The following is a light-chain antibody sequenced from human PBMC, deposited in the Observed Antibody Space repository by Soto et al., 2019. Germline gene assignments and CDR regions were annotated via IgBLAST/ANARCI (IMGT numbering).Light chain of an antibody. CDR2: KAS. J-gene: IGKJ2*01. CDR1: QSIDSW. V-gene: IGKV1-5*03. CDR3: QQYHYFPYT. Sequence: DVQMTQSPSTLSASVRDRVTITCRASQSIDSWLAWYQQKPGKAPKLLIYKASSLESGVPSRFSGSGSGTEFTLTVSSLQPDDCATYYCQQYHYFPYTFGQGTNLEIK.